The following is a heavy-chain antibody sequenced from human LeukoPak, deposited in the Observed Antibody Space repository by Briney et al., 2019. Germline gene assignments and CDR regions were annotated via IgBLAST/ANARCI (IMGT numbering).Heavy chain of an antibody. Sequence: GESLKISCKGSGYSFTSYWIGWVRQMPGKGLEWMGIIYPGDSDTRYSPSFQGQVTISADKSISTAYLQWSSLKASDTAMYYCARRFGFDSGSSHCDAFDIWGQGTMVTVSS. D-gene: IGHD1-26*01. J-gene: IGHJ3*02. CDR3: ARRFGFDSGSSHCDAFDI. V-gene: IGHV5-51*01. CDR2: IYPGDSDT. CDR1: GYSFTSYW.